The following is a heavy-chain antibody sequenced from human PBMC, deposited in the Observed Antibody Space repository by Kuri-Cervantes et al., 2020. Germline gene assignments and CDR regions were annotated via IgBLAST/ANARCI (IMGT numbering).Heavy chain of an antibody. CDR2: INPNSGGT. D-gene: IGHD2-2*01. V-gene: IGHV1-18*01. J-gene: IGHJ6*03. Sequence: ASVKVSCKASGYAFTGNDINWVRQAPGQGLEWMGWINPNSGGTNYAQKLQGRVTMTTDTSTSTAYMELRSLRSDDTAVYYCAREGGYCSSTSCFRRYYYYYYMDVWGKGTTVTVSS. CDR3: AREGGYCSSTSCFRRYYYYYYMDV. CDR1: GYAFTGND.